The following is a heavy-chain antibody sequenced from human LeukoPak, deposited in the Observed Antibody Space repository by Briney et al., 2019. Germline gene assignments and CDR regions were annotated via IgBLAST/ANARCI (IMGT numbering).Heavy chain of an antibody. CDR3: ARVSNSGFLEWSIDYGMDV. CDR2: ISSSGSTI. CDR1: GFTFSDYY. V-gene: IGHV3-11*01. D-gene: IGHD3-3*01. J-gene: IGHJ6*02. Sequence: GGSLRLSCAASGFTFSDYYMIWLRQAPGKGLEWVSYISSSGSTIYYADSVKGRFTISRDNAKNSLYLQMNSLRAEDTAVYYCARVSNSGFLEWSIDYGMDVWGQGTTVTVSS.